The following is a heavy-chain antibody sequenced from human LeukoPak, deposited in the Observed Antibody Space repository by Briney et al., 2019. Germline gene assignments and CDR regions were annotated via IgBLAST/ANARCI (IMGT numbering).Heavy chain of an antibody. V-gene: IGHV1-18*01. Sequence: ASVKVSCKASGYTFTSYGISWVRQAPGQGLEWMGWISAYNGNTNYAQKLQGRVTMTTDTSTSTAYMELRSLRSEDTAVYYCARGYYYDSSGYYHFDYWGQGTLVTVSS. CDR1: GYTFTSYG. J-gene: IGHJ4*02. D-gene: IGHD3-22*01. CDR3: ARGYYYDSSGYYHFDY. CDR2: ISAYNGNT.